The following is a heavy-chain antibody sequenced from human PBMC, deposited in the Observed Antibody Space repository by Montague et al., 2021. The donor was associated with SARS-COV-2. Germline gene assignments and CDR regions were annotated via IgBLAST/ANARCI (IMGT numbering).Heavy chain of an antibody. J-gene: IGHJ4*02. V-gene: IGHV2-70*11. Sequence: PALVKPTQTPTLTCTFSGFSLSTSGMCVSWIRQPPGKALEWLARIDWDDDKYYSTSLKTRLTISKDTSKNQVILTMTNMDPVDTATYYYARIRYDILTGYQTLFDYWGQGTLVTVSS. CDR1: GFSLSTSGMC. CDR3: ARIRYDILTGYQTLFDY. CDR2: IDWDDDK. D-gene: IGHD3-9*01.